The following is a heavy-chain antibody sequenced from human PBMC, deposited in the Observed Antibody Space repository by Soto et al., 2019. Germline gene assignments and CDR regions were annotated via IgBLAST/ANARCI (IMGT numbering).Heavy chain of an antibody. Sequence: GGSLRLSCAASGFTFSSYAMSWVRQAPGKGLEWVSAISGSGGSTYYADSVKGRFTISRDNSKNTLYLQMNSLRAEDTAVYYCAKDGPSDTAMVIYYYYYGMDVWGQGTTVTVSS. V-gene: IGHV3-23*01. CDR2: ISGSGGST. J-gene: IGHJ6*02. CDR1: GFTFSSYA. CDR3: AKDGPSDTAMVIYYYYYGMDV. D-gene: IGHD5-18*01.